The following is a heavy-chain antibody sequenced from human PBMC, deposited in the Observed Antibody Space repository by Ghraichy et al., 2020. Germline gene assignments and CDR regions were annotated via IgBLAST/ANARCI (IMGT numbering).Heavy chain of an antibody. Sequence: LSLTCAASGFTFSSCGMHWVRQAPGKGLEWVAVISSDGSNIYYEDSVKGRFTISRDNSKNTLYLQMNSLRAEDTAVYYCSGYSYGYRPYYFYYWGQGTLVTVSS. J-gene: IGHJ4*02. CDR3: SGYSYGYRPYYFYY. V-gene: IGHV3-30*03. CDR1: GFTFSSCG. D-gene: IGHD5-18*01. CDR2: ISSDGSNI.